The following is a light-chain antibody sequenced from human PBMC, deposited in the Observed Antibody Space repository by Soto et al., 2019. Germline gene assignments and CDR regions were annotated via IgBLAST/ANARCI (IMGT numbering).Light chain of an antibody. CDR1: QSLSSW. Sequence: DIQMTQSPSTLSASVGDRVTITCRASQSLSSWLAWYQQKPGKAPKLLIYKASSLESGVPSRFSGSGSGTEFTLTISSLQPDDFATDYCQQYNSYSPWTFGQGTKVDIK. CDR2: KAS. CDR3: QQYNSYSPWT. V-gene: IGKV1-5*03. J-gene: IGKJ1*01.